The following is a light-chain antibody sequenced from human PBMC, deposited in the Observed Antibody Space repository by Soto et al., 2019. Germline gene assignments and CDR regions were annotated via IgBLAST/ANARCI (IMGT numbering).Light chain of an antibody. CDR2: DNN. CDR1: SSNIGNNY. CDR3: GTWDSSLSGGGV. Sequence: QSVLTQPPSVSAAPGQKVTISCSGSSSNIGNNYVSWYQQLPGTAPKLLIYDNNKRPSGIPDRFSGSKSGTSATLGITGLQTGDEADYYCGTWDSSLSGGGVFGIRTKVTVL. V-gene: IGLV1-51*01. J-gene: IGLJ1*01.